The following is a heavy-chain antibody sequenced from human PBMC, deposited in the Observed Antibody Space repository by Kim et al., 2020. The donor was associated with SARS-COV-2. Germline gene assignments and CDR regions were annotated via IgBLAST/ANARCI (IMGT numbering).Heavy chain of an antibody. CDR3: TSTNSGSYSDWGY. CDR2: IRSKAYGGTI. V-gene: IGHV3-49*03. CDR1: GFTFGDYA. J-gene: IGHJ4*02. D-gene: IGHD3-10*01. Sequence: GGSLRLSCTASGFTFGDYAMSWFRQAPGKGLEWVGFIRSKAYGGTIEYAASVRGRFTISRDDSKSIAYLQMNSLKTEYTAVYYCTSTNSGSYSDWGYWGQGTLVTVSS.